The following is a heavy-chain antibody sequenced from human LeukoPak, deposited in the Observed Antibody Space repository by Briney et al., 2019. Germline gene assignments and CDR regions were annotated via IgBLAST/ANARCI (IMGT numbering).Heavy chain of an antibody. Sequence: PSETLSLTCAVYGGSFSGYYWSWIRQPPGKGLEWIGEINHSGSTNYNPSLKSRVTISVDTSKNQFSLKLSSVTAADTAVYYCARGVTMVLGGGYYYYYYMDVWGKGTTVTISS. V-gene: IGHV4-34*01. CDR2: INHSGST. CDR1: GGSFSGYY. D-gene: IGHD3-10*01. CDR3: ARGVTMVLGGGYYYYYYMDV. J-gene: IGHJ6*03.